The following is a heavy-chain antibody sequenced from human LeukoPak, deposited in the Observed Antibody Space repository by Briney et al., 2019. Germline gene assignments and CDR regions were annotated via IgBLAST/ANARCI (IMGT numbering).Heavy chain of an antibody. V-gene: IGHV1-8*01. J-gene: IGHJ4*02. D-gene: IGHD4-17*01. CDR1: GYAFTSYD. CDR2: MNPNSGNT. Sequence: ASVNVSFTASGYAFTSYDINWVRQATGQGLEWMGWMNPNSGNTSYAQKFQGRVTMTRDTSTSTVYMYLSSLRSEDMAVYYCARDSLYGVVDYWGQGTLVTVSS. CDR3: ARDSLYGVVDY.